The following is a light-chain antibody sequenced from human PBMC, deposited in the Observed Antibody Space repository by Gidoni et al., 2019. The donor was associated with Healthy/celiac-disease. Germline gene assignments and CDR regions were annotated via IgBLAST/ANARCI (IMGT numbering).Light chain of an antibody. CDR1: QSVSSSY. CDR3: QQDYNLPWT. Sequence: EIVMTQSPATLSLSPGERATLSCRASQSVSSSYLSWSQQKPGQAPRLLIYGASTRATGIPARFSGSGSGTDFTLTISSLQPEDFAVYYCQQDYNLPWTFGQXTKVEIK. CDR2: GAS. V-gene: IGKV3D-7*01. J-gene: IGKJ1*01.